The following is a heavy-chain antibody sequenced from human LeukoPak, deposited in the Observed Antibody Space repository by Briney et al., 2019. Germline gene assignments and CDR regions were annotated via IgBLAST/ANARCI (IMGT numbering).Heavy chain of an antibody. CDR2: IKYDASST. Sequence: GGSLRLSCADSGFTFSSHWMHWVRQAPGKGLVWVSRIKYDASSTSYADSAKGRFTISRDNAKNSLYPQMNSLRAEDTALYYCAKVLWFGELFGAFDIWGQGTMVTVSS. V-gene: IGHV3-74*01. CDR1: GFTFSSHW. D-gene: IGHD3-10*01. J-gene: IGHJ3*02. CDR3: AKVLWFGELFGAFDI.